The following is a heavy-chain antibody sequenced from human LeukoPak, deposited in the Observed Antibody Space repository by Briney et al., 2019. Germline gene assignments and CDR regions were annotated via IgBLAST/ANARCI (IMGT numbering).Heavy chain of an antibody. Sequence: GGSLRLSCAASGFTFSSSAMSWVRQAPGKGLEWVSAISNNGGYTYYADSVQGRFTISRDNSKSTLCLQMNSLRAEDTAVYYCAKQLGYCSDGSCYFLYWGQGTLVTVSS. D-gene: IGHD2-15*01. CDR3: AKQLGYCSDGSCYFLY. CDR1: GFTFSSSA. CDR2: ISNNGGYT. V-gene: IGHV3-23*01. J-gene: IGHJ4*02.